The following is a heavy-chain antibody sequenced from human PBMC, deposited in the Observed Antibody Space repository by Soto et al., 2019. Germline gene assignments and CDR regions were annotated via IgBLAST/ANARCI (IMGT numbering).Heavy chain of an antibody. J-gene: IGHJ4*02. CDR1: GFTFSDYY. CDR2: ISSSGSTI. CDR3: ARSRSIAARLFTVFPPNY. D-gene: IGHD6-6*01. Sequence: GGSLRLSCAASGFTFSDYYMSWIRQAPGKGLEWVSYISSSGSTIYYADSVKGRFTTSRDNAKNSLYLQMNSLRAEDTAVYYCARSRSIAARLFTVFPPNYWGQGTLVTVSS. V-gene: IGHV3-11*01.